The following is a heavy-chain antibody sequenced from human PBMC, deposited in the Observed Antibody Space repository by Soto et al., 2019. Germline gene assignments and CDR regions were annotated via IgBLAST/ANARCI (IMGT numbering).Heavy chain of an antibody. CDR1: GGSFSGYY. J-gene: IGHJ6*02. CDR2: INHSGST. V-gene: IGHV4-34*01. D-gene: IGHD4-4*01. Sequence: PSETLSLTCAVYGGSFSGYYWSWIRQPPGKGLEWIREINHSGSTNYNPSLKSRVTISVDTSKNQFSLKLSSVTAADTAVYYCARGNSNYAYYGMDVWGQGTTVTVSS. CDR3: ARGNSNYAYYGMDV.